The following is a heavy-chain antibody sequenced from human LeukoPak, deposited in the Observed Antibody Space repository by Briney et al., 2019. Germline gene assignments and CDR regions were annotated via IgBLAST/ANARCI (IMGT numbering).Heavy chain of an antibody. CDR2: ISGSSNT. D-gene: IGHD2-2*01. CDR3: AKGESQPKYYFDY. V-gene: IGHV3-23*01. J-gene: IGHJ4*02. CDR1: GFSFSSYA. Sequence: PGGSLRLSCAASGFSFSSYAMRWVRQAPGKGLEWVSSISGSSNTYYADSVKGRFTISRDNSKNTLYLQMNSLRAEDTAVYYCAKGESQPKYYFDYWGQGTLVTVSS.